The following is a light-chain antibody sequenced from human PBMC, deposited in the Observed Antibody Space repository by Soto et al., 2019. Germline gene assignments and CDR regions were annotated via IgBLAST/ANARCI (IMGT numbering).Light chain of an antibody. J-gene: IGKJ5*01. V-gene: IGKV3-20*01. CDR2: AAT. CDR1: QSVADSY. Sequence: EVVLTQSPGTLSLSPGERATLSCRASQSVADSYLAWYQQKPGRAPRLLFYAATRRATGIPDRFSGSGSGTDFTLTITRLEPEDFALYYCQQYGGSPITFGLGTRLEIK. CDR3: QQYGGSPIT.